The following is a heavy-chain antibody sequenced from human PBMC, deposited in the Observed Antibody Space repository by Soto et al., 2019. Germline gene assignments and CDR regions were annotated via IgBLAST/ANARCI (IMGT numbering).Heavy chain of an antibody. V-gene: IGHV1-69*12. D-gene: IGHD2-15*01. CDR2: SIPLFGIT. J-gene: IGHJ4*02. CDR3: ASDRGYGLVN. Sequence: QVQLVQSGAEVKKPGSSVKVSCKASGGTFSSHGFNWVRQAPGQGLEWIGGSIPLFGITNHTQKFQDRITITADASTTTAYMELRGLRSHDTAVYYCASDRGYGLVNWGQGTLFTVSS. CDR1: GGTFSSHG.